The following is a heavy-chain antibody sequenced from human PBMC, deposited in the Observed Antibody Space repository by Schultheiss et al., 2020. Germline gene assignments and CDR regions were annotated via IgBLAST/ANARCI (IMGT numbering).Heavy chain of an antibody. Sequence: SETLSLTCAVSGGSISSSNWWSWVRQPPGKGLEWIGEIYHSGSTNYNPSLKSRVTMSVDTSKNQFSLKLSSVTAADTAVYYCARDWELERRDAFDIWGQGTMVTVSS. V-gene: IGHV4-4*02. J-gene: IGHJ3*02. CDR2: IYHSGST. CDR3: ARDWELERRDAFDI. CDR1: GGSISSSNW. D-gene: IGHD1-1*01.